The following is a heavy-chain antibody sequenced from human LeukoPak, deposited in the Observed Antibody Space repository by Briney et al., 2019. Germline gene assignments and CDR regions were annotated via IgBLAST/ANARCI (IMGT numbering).Heavy chain of an antibody. CDR3: ARDRRGGPDYSRRDYYYYMDV. V-gene: IGHV1-46*01. Sequence: ASVKVSCKASGYTFISYYMHWVRQAPGQGLEWMGIINPSGGSTSYAQKFQGRVTMTRDMSTSTVYMELSSLRSEDTAVYYCARDRRGGPDYSRRDYYYYMDVWGKGTTVTVSS. CDR1: GYTFISYY. D-gene: IGHD4-11*01. J-gene: IGHJ6*03. CDR2: INPSGGST.